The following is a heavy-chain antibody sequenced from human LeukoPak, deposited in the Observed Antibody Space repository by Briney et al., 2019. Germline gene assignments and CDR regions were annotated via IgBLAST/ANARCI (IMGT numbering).Heavy chain of an antibody. CDR2: ISYDGSNK. D-gene: IGHD3-10*01. CDR3: AKDYHYYGSAFDI. Sequence: GGSLRLSCAASGFTFSSYGMHWVRQAPGKGLECVAVISYDGSNKYYADSVKGRFTISRDNSKNTLYLQMNSLRAEDTAVYYCAKDYHYYGSAFDIWGQGTMVTVSS. V-gene: IGHV3-30*18. CDR1: GFTFSSYG. J-gene: IGHJ3*02.